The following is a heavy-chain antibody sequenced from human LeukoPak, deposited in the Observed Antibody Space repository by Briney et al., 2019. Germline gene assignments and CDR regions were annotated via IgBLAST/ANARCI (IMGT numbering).Heavy chain of an antibody. V-gene: IGHV1-18*01. Sequence: ASVKVSCKASGYTFTSYGISWERQAPGQGLEWMGWISAYNGNTNYAQKLQGRVTMTTDTSTSTAYMELRSLRSDDTAVYYCARGWSRSALGGLGMDVWGQGTTVTVSS. CDR2: ISAYNGNT. J-gene: IGHJ6*02. D-gene: IGHD2-15*01. CDR1: GYTFTSYG. CDR3: ARGWSRSALGGLGMDV.